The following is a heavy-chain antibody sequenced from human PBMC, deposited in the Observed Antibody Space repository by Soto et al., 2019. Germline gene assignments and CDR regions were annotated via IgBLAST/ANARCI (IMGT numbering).Heavy chain of an antibody. Sequence: GGSLRLSCAASGFSFSDYAMTWVRQAPGKGLEWVSTIIDNGGSTYYADSVKGRFTISRDNSKKTLYLQMNSLRAEDTAVYHCAKGLVPAAKPSLSDYWGQGTLVTVSS. CDR2: IIDNGGST. J-gene: IGHJ4*02. CDR3: AKGLVPAAKPSLSDY. D-gene: IGHD2-2*01. CDR1: GFSFSDYA. V-gene: IGHV3-23*01.